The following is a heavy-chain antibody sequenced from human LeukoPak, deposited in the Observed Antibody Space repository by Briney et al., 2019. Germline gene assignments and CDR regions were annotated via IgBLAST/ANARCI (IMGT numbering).Heavy chain of an antibody. Sequence: GESLQISFKGSGYSFTSYWIGWVRQMPGKGLEWMGIIYPGDSDTRYSPSFQGQVTISADKSISTAYLQWSSLKASDTAMYYCARTETYYGSGSYFDAFDIWGQGTMVTVSS. J-gene: IGHJ3*02. D-gene: IGHD3-10*01. CDR2: IYPGDSDT. CDR3: ARTETYYGSGSYFDAFDI. V-gene: IGHV5-51*01. CDR1: GYSFTSYW.